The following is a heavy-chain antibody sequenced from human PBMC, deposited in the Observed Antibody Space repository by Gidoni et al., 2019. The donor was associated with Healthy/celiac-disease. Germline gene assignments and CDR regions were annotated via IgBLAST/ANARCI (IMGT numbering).Heavy chain of an antibody. CDR2: IKQDGSEK. D-gene: IGHD3-10*01. CDR3: AREILLWFGELFGIDY. Sequence: EVQLVESGGGLVQPGGSLRLSCAASGFTFRSYWMSWVRQAPGKGLEWVANIKQDGSEKYYVDSVKGRFTISRDNAKNSLYLQMNSLRAEDTAVYYCAREILLWFGELFGIDYWGQGTLVTVSS. J-gene: IGHJ4*02. V-gene: IGHV3-7*05. CDR1: GFTFRSYW.